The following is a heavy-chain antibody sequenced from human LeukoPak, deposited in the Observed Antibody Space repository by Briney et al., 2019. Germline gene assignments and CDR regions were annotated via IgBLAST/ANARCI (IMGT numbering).Heavy chain of an antibody. D-gene: IGHD1-26*01. CDR3: ARDWIAVGATSDY. CDR2: IKQDGSEK. Sequence: GGSLRLSCAASGFTFSSYWMSWVRQAPGKGLEWVANIKQDGSEKYYVDSVKGRFTISRDNAKNSLYLQMNSLRAEDTAVYCFARDWIAVGATSDYWGQGTRVTVSS. CDR1: GFTFSSYW. J-gene: IGHJ4*02. V-gene: IGHV3-7*01.